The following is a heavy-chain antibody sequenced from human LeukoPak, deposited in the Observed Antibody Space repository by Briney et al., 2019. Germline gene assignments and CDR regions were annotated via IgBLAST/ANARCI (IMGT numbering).Heavy chain of an antibody. CDR3: ARAFDI. CDR1: GFTFSSYA. Sequence: GGSLRLSCAASGFTFSSYAMSWVRQAPGKGLEWVSAISGSGGSTYYADSVKGRFTISRDNAKNSLYLHLNSLRDEDTAIYYCARAFDIWGQGTMVTVSS. J-gene: IGHJ3*02. V-gene: IGHV3-23*01. CDR2: ISGSGGST.